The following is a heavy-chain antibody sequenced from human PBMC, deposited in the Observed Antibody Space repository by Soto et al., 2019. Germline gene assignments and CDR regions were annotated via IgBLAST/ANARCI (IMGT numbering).Heavy chain of an antibody. V-gene: IGHV4-59*08. J-gene: IGHJ6*03. CDR3: ARLPYGSGSYYNLQARPDYYYYMDV. D-gene: IGHD3-10*01. CDR1: GGSISSYY. Sequence: SETLSLTCTVSGGSISSYYWSWIRQPPGKGLEWIGYIYYSGSTNYNPSLKSRVTISVDTSKNQFSLKLSSVAAADTAVYYCARLPYGSGSYYNLQARPDYYYYMDVWGKGTTVTVSS. CDR2: IYYSGST.